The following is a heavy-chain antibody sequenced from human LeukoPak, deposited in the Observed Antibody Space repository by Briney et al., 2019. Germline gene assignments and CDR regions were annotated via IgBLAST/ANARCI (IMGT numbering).Heavy chain of an antibody. CDR1: GGSISSSGYS. J-gene: IGHJ4*02. CDR2: IYHSGGT. V-gene: IGHV4-30-2*01. D-gene: IGHD4-11*01. Sequence: SETLSLTCAVSGGSISSSGYSWSWIRQPPGKGLEWIGYIYHSGGTYYNPSLKSRVTISVDRSSNQFSLKLTSVIAADTAVYYCARTVTTTHFDYWGQGTLVTVSS. CDR3: ARTVTTTHFDY.